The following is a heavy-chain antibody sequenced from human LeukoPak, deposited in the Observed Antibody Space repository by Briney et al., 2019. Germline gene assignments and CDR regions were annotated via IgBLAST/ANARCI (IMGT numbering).Heavy chain of an antibody. CDR3: ARGVVVAATPLDAFDI. J-gene: IGHJ3*02. D-gene: IGHD2-15*01. CDR2: INHSGST. V-gene: IGHV4-34*01. CDR1: GGSFSGYY. Sequence: SETLSLTCAVYGGSFSGYYWSWIRQPLGKGLEWIGEINHSGSTNYNPSLKSRVTISVDTSKNQFSLKLSSVTAADTAVYYCARGVVVAATPLDAFDIWGQGTMVTVSS.